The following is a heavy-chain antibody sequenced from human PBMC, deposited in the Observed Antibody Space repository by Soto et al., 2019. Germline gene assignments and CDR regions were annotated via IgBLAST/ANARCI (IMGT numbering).Heavy chain of an antibody. CDR1: GGTFSTDS. CDR3: AREIDGYYGMDV. Sequence: QVQLVQSGAAVKKPGSSVKVSCKASGGTFSTDSISWVRQAPGQGLEWMGGIIPMIGTANNAQKFQGRVTITADESTSTAYMEVSSLRSEDTAVSFCAREIDGYYGMDVWGQGTTVTVAS. CDR2: IIPMIGTA. V-gene: IGHV1-69*12. J-gene: IGHJ6*02.